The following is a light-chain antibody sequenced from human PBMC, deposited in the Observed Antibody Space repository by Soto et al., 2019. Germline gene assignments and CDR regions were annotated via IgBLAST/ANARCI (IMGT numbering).Light chain of an antibody. Sequence: EIEMTQSPAMLSVSPGETVALSCRASQSVDINLAWYQQKGVQAPRLLIYGAGSRAGGIPERFRGSGSGTDFSLIIYTLEPEDSAMYYCHQYGSSPFTFGPGTKVEIK. CDR1: QSVDIN. CDR2: GAG. J-gene: IGKJ3*01. CDR3: HQYGSSPFT. V-gene: IGKV3-20*01.